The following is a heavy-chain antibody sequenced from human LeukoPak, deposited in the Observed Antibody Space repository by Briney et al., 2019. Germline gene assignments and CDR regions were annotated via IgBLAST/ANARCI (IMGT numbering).Heavy chain of an antibody. CDR2: INHSGST. V-gene: IGHV4-34*01. CDR3: ASQYYDFWSGYSDAFDI. Sequence: PSETLSLTCAVYGGSFSGYYWSWIRQPPGKGLEWIGEINHSGSTNYNPSLKSRVTISVGTSKNQFSLKLSSVTAADTAVYYCASQYYDFWSGYSDAFDIWGQGTMVTVSS. D-gene: IGHD3-3*01. CDR1: GGSFSGYY. J-gene: IGHJ3*02.